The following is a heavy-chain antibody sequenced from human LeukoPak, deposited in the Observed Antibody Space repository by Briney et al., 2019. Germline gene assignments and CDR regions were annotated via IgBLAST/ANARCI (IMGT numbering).Heavy chain of an antibody. CDR1: GGSISSYY. Sequence: SETLSLTCTVSGGSISSYYWSWIRQPAGKGLEWIGYIYYSGSTNYNPSLKSRVTISVDTSKNQFSLKLSSVTAADTAVYYCARGPSPIVVVTAIPGGGYFQHWGQGTLVTVSS. J-gene: IGHJ1*01. D-gene: IGHD2-21*02. CDR2: IYYSGST. V-gene: IGHV4-59*01. CDR3: ARGPSPIVVVTAIPGGGYFQH.